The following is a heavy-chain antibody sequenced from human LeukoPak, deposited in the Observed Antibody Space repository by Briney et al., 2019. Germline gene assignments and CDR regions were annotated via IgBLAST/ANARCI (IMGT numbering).Heavy chain of an antibody. CDR1: GYTFTGYY. CDR3: ARGLTRAAIRSALWWFDP. J-gene: IGHJ5*02. V-gene: IGHV1-2*02. D-gene: IGHD2-2*01. CDR2: INPNSGGT. Sequence: ASVKVSCKASGYTFTGYYMHWVRQAPGQGLEWMGWINPNSGGTSYAQKFQGRVTMTRDTSINTAYMELSRLRSDDTAVYYCARGLTRAAIRSALWWFDPWGQGTLVTVSS.